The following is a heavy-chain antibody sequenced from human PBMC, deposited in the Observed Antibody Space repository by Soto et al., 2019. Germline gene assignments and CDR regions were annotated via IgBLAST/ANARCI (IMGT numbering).Heavy chain of an antibody. Sequence: ASVKVSCKASGYTFSGYSMNWVRQAPGQGLEWVGRINLDTGVTSYAQKSQGRVTMTRDTSVNTAHLEVNRLTSDDTAVYYCARVAPTWGSNAFDIWGQGTKVTVSS. V-gene: IGHV1-2*06. CDR2: INLDTGVT. J-gene: IGHJ3*02. CDR3: ARVAPTWGSNAFDI. D-gene: IGHD7-27*01. CDR1: GYTFSGYS.